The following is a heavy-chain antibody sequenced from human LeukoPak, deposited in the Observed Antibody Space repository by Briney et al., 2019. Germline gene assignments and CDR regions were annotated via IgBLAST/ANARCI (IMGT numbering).Heavy chain of an antibody. CDR3: ARAGISAPGFDY. V-gene: IGHV3-13*04. J-gene: IGHJ4*02. D-gene: IGHD3-3*02. CDR1: GFTFSGYD. CDR2: IGTAGDT. Sequence: PGGSLRLSCAASGFTFSGYDMHWVRQATGKGLEWVSAIGTAGDTYYPGSVKGRFTISRENAKNSLYLQMNSLRAGDTAVYYCARAGISAPGFDYWGQGTLVTVSS.